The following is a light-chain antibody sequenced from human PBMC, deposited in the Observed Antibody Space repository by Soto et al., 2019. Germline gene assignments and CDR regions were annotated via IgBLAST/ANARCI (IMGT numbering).Light chain of an antibody. Sequence: EIVLTQSPATLSLSPGERATLSCRASQSVSSYLAWYQQKPGQAPRLLIYDASNRAPGIPARFSGSGSGTDFTLTISSLEPEGFAVYYCQQRSNWLTFGGGTKVEIK. CDR3: QQRSNWLT. V-gene: IGKV3-11*01. CDR2: DAS. J-gene: IGKJ4*01. CDR1: QSVSSY.